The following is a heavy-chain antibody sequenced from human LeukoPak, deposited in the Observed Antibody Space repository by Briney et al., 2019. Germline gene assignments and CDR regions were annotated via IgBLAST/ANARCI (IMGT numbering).Heavy chain of an antibody. V-gene: IGHV7-4-1*02. J-gene: IGHJ4*02. CDR1: GYTFTSYA. CDR3: ANSGWSYYFDY. Sequence: ASVKVSCKASGYTFTSYAMNWVRQAPGQGLEWMGWINTNTGNPTYAQGCTGRFVFTLDTSVSTAYLQISSLKAEDTAVYYCANSGWSYYFDYWGQGALVTVSS. CDR2: INTNTGNP. D-gene: IGHD6-19*01.